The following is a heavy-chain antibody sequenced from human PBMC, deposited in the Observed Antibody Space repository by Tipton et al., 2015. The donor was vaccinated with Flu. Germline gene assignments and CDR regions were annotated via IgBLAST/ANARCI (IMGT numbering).Heavy chain of an antibody. J-gene: IGHJ6*02. CDR1: GLTFSSYW. CDR2: IKQDGSEK. V-gene: IGHV3-7*01. Sequence: SLRLSCAASGLTFSSYWMSWVRQAPGKGLEWVANIKQDGSEKYYVDSVKGRFTISRDNAKNSLYLQMNSLRAEDTAVYYGARGDRVPAAMVNYYGMDVWGRGTTVTVS. CDR3: ARGDRVPAAMVNYYGMDV. D-gene: IGHD2-2*01.